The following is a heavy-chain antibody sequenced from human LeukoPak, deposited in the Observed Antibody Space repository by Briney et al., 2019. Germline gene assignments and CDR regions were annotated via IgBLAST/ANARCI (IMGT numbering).Heavy chain of an antibody. Sequence: PSETLSLTCTVSGYSISSGYYWGWIRQPPGKGLEWIGSIYHSGSTYYNPSLKSRVTISVDTSKNQFSLKLSSVTAADTAVYYCASIGGIVEMATRPFDYWGQGTLVTVSS. J-gene: IGHJ4*02. CDR3: ASIGGIVEMATRPFDY. D-gene: IGHD5-24*01. CDR2: IYHSGST. CDR1: GYSISSGYY. V-gene: IGHV4-38-2*02.